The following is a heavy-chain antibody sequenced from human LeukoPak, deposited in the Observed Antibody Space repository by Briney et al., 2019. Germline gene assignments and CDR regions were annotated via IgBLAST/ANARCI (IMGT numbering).Heavy chain of an antibody. Sequence: GGSLRLSCAASGFTFSSYAMSWVRQAPGKGLEWVSAISGSGGATYYADSVKGRFTISRDNSKNTLYLQMDSLRAEDTAVYYCAKGGSGWYRYDCWGQGTLVSVSS. V-gene: IGHV3-23*01. D-gene: IGHD6-19*01. CDR1: GFTFSSYA. J-gene: IGHJ4*02. CDR3: AKGGSGWYRYDC. CDR2: ISGSGGAT.